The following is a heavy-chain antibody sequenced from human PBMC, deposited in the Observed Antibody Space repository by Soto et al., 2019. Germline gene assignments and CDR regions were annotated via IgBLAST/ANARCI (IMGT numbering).Heavy chain of an antibody. Sequence: QLQLQESGPGLVKPPETLSLTCTVSGGSVSSSSYYWGWIRQPPGKGLEWIASIYYSGSTYYNPSLKSRVTISVDTSKNQFSLKLSSVTAADTALDYCARHHMNRWADNWFDPWGQGTPVTVSS. V-gene: IGHV4-39*01. CDR3: ARHHMNRWADNWFDP. J-gene: IGHJ5*02. CDR1: GGSVSSSSYY. CDR2: IYYSGST. D-gene: IGHD2-21*01.